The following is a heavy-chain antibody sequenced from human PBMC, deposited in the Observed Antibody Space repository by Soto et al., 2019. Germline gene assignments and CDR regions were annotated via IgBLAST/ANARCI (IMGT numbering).Heavy chain of an antibody. J-gene: IGHJ4*02. V-gene: IGHV3-30*18. CDR2: ISYDAKHK. CDR1: GFTFSTHG. D-gene: IGHD3-3*01. CDR3: AKGAVQDLWSGYYTLFDY. Sequence: QVQLVESGGGVVQPGRSLRLSCAASGFTFSTHGMHWVRQAPGKGLEWVAVISYDAKHKYYADSLKGRFTISRDNSKNTLYLQMNSLRAEDTAVYYCAKGAVQDLWSGYYTLFDYWGQGTLVTVSS.